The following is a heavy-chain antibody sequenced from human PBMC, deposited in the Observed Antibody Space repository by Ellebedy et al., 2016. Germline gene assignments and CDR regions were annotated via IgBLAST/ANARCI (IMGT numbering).Heavy chain of an antibody. D-gene: IGHD4-23*01. V-gene: IGHV3-23*01. Sequence: GESLKISXAASGFTFSSYAMSWVRQAPGKGLEWVSAISGSGGSTYYADSVKGRFTISRDNSKNTLYLQMNSLRAEDTAVYYCARDRRGYYYGGNSFLPDYWGQGTLVTVSS. CDR3: ARDRRGYYYGGNSFLPDY. CDR2: ISGSGGST. CDR1: GFTFSSYA. J-gene: IGHJ4*02.